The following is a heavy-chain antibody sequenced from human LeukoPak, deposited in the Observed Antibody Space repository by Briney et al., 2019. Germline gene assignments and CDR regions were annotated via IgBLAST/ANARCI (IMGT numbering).Heavy chain of an antibody. CDR1: GGSISSSSYY. V-gene: IGHV4-39*01. J-gene: IGHJ5*02. Sequence: SETLSLTCTVSGGSISSSSYYWGWIRQPPGKGLEWIGSIYYSGSTYYNPSLKSRVTISVDTSNNQFSLKLSSVTAADTAVYYCARQYDFWSGYRNWFDPWGQGTLVTVSS. CDR2: IYYSGST. CDR3: ARQYDFWSGYRNWFDP. D-gene: IGHD3-3*01.